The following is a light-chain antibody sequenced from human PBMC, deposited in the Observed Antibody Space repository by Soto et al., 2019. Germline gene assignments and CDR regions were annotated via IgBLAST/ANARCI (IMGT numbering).Light chain of an antibody. Sequence: GDTASLSCRAGQAISSTVAWYQQKPGQSPRLIVFRVSSRATDVPDRFSGSGSGTDFTLTINRLEPEDFAVYYCQQYGASPLTFGGGTKVDIK. CDR1: QAISST. CDR2: RVS. V-gene: IGKV3-20*01. CDR3: QQYGASPLT. J-gene: IGKJ4*01.